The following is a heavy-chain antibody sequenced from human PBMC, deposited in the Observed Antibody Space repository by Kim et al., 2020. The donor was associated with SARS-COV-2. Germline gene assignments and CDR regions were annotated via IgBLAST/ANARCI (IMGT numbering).Heavy chain of an antibody. D-gene: IGHD3-3*01. V-gene: IGHV4-31*02. CDR2: IDYSGST. J-gene: IGHJ5*02. Sequence: IGYIDYSGSTYYNPSLKSRVTLSVETSKNQFSLKLSSVTAADTAVYYCARVLGAITIFGVVIVNWFDPWGQGTLVTVSS. CDR3: ARVLGAITIFGVVIVNWFDP.